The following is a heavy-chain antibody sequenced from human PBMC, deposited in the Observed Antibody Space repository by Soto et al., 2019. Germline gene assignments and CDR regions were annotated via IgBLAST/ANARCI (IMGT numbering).Heavy chain of an antibody. D-gene: IGHD2-2*01. V-gene: IGHV3-21*01. CDR2: ISSSSSYI. J-gene: IGHJ3*02. CDR1: GFTFSSYS. CDR3: ARPLGYCSSTSCYGGGRAFDI. Sequence: GGSLRLSCAASGFTFSSYSMNWVRQAPGKGLEWVSSISSSSSYIYYADSVKGRFTISRDNAKNSLYLQMNSLRAEDTAVYYCARPLGYCSSTSCYGGGRAFDIWGQGTMVTVSS.